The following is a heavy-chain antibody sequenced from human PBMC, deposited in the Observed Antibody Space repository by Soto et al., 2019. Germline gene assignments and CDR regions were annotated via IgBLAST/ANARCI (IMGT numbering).Heavy chain of an antibody. CDR1: GFTFSTCG. J-gene: IGHJ2*01. CDR2: TSYHGNKE. D-gene: IGHD5-12*01. Sequence: QVQLVESGGGVVQPGRSLRLSCAASGFTFSTCGMHWVRQAPGKGLEWVALTSYHGNKEYYADSVKGRFTISRDNSKNTLYLQMNSLRAEDTAVYYSAKEIGYSGYDVWYFDLWGRGTLVTVSS. V-gene: IGHV3-30*18. CDR3: AKEIGYSGYDVWYFDL.